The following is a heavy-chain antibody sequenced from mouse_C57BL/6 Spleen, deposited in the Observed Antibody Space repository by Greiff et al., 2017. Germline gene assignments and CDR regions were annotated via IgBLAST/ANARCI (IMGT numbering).Heavy chain of an antibody. CDR3: ARTHYGNYEDWFAY. CDR1: GYTFTSYW. J-gene: IGHJ3*01. CDR2: IDPSDSYT. V-gene: IGHV1-69*01. D-gene: IGHD2-1*01. Sequence: QVQLQQPGAELVMPGASVKLSCKASGYTFTSYWMHWVKQRPGQGLEWIGEIDPSDSYTNYNQKFKGKSTLTVDKSSSTAYMQLSSLTSEDSAVYYCARTHYGNYEDWFAYWGQGTLVTVSA.